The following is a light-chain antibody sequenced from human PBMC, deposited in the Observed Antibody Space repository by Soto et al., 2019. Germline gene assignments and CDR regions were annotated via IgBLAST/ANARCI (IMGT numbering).Light chain of an antibody. V-gene: IGLV2-8*01. CDR3: SSYAGSNNVV. Sequence: QSVLTQPPSASGSPGQSGTISCTGTSSDVGGYNYVSWYQQHQGKAPKLMIYEVSKRPSGVPDRFSGSKSGNTASLTVSGIQADDESDEYCSSYAGSNNVVFGGGTKLTVL. CDR1: SSDVGGYNY. J-gene: IGLJ2*01. CDR2: EVS.